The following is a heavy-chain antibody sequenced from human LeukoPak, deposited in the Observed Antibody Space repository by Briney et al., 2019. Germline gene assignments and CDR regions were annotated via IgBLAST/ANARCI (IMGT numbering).Heavy chain of an antibody. Sequence: GGSLRLSCAASGFTLCSYAMSWVRQAPGKGLEWVSAISGSGGSTYYADSVKGRFTISRDNSKNTLYLQMNSLRAEDTAVYYCAKGGYGPPTAAFDIWGQGTMVTVSS. V-gene: IGHV3-23*01. D-gene: IGHD4-17*01. CDR2: ISGSGGST. CDR1: GFTLCSYA. CDR3: AKGGYGPPTAAFDI. J-gene: IGHJ3*02.